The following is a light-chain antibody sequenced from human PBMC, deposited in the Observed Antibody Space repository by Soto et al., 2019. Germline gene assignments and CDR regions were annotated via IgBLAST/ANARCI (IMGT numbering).Light chain of an antibody. V-gene: IGLV2-23*01. Sequence: QSVLTQPASVSGSPGQSITISCTGTSSDVGSYNLVSWYQQHPGKAPKLMIYEGSKRPSGVSNRFSGSKSGNTASLTISGLQAEDEADYYCCSYAGSSTYVFGTGTTLTVL. CDR3: CSYAGSSTYV. CDR1: SSDVGSYNL. CDR2: EGS. J-gene: IGLJ1*01.